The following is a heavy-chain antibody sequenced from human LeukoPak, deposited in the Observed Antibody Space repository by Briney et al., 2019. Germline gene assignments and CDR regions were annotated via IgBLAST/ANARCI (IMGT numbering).Heavy chain of an antibody. CDR1: GGSFSGYY. J-gene: IGHJ4*02. D-gene: IGHD3-22*01. Sequence: SETLSLTCAVYGGSFSGYYWSWIRQPPGKGLEWIGEINHSGSTNYNPPLKSRVTISVDTSKNQFSLKLSSVTAADTAVYYCARSRSRNYYDSSGYYYVWGQGTLVTVSS. V-gene: IGHV4-34*01. CDR3: ARSRSRNYYDSSGYYYV. CDR2: INHSGST.